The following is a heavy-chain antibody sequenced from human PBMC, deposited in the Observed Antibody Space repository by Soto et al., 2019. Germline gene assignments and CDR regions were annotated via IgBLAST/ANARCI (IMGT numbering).Heavy chain of an antibody. CDR1: GYTFTSYD. D-gene: IGHD3-22*01. CDR3: ARDNYYDSSGYPSELDY. J-gene: IGHJ4*02. V-gene: IGHV1-8*01. CDR2: MNPNSGNT. Sequence: ASVKVSCKASGYTFTSYDINWVRQATGQGLEWMGWMNPNSGNTGYAQKFQGRVTMTRDTSISTAYMELSSLRSEDTAVYYCARDNYYDSSGYPSELDYWGQGTLVTVSS.